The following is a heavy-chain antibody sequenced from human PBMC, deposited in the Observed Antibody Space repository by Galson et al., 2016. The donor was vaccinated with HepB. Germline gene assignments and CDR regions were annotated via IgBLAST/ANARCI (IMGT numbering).Heavy chain of an antibody. CDR1: GASISSGGYY. V-gene: IGHV4-31*03. J-gene: IGHJ6*04. CDR2: VHYSGTT. D-gene: IGHD2-2*01. Sequence: TLSLTCIVSGASISSGGYYCSWIRHYPGKGLEWIGHVHYSGTTYYNPSLKSRVTISVDTSKNQFSLKLTFVTAADTAVYYCARDVVVPVALGGYYYYGLDVWGKGTTVTVSS. CDR3: ARDVVVPVALGGYYYYGLDV.